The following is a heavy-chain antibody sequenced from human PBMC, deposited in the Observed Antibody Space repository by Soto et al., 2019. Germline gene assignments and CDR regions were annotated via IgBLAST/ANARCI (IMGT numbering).Heavy chain of an antibody. V-gene: IGHV4-61*01. CDR3: ARELDYYDSSGTPTT. J-gene: IGHJ5*02. Sequence: SETLSLTWTVSGGSVSSGSYYRSWIRQPPGKGLEWIGYIYYSGSTNYNPSLKSRVTISVDTSKNQFSLKLSSVTAADTAVYYCARELDYYDSSGTPTTWGQGTLVTVSS. CDR2: IYYSGST. D-gene: IGHD3-22*01. CDR1: GGSVSSGSYY.